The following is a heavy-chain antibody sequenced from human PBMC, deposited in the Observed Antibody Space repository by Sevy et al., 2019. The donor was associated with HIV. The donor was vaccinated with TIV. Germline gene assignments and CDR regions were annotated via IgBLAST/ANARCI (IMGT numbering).Heavy chain of an antibody. Sequence: GGSLRLSCSASGFTFSSYAMHWVRQAPGKGLEYVSAISSNGGSTYYADSMKGRFTISRDNSKNTLYLQMSSLRAEDTAVYYCVVSRITMIVVVIVFDYWGQGTLVTVSS. D-gene: IGHD3-22*01. V-gene: IGHV3-64D*06. CDR3: VVSRITMIVVVIVFDY. J-gene: IGHJ4*02. CDR1: GFTFSSYA. CDR2: ISSNGGST.